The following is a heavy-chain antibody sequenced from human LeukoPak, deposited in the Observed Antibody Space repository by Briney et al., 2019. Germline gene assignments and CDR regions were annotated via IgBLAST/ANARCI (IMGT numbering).Heavy chain of an antibody. V-gene: IGHV1-69*13. D-gene: IGHD6-13*01. CDR3: ARDSSWYIRTNGHYYYYMDV. CDR1: GGTFSSYA. J-gene: IGHJ6*03. Sequence: ASVKVSCKASGGTFSSYAISWVRQAPGQGLEWMGGIIPIFGTANYAQKFQGRVTITADESTSTAYMELSSLRSEDTAVYYCARDSSWYIRTNGHYYYYMDVWGKGTTVTVSS. CDR2: IIPIFGTA.